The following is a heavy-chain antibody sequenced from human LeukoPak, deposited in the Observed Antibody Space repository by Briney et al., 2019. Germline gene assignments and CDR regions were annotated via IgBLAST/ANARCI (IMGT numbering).Heavy chain of an antibody. V-gene: IGHV4-4*07. CDR2: IYTSGST. D-gene: IGHD3-22*01. CDR1: GGSISSYY. Sequence: SETLSLTCTVSGGSISSYYWSWIRQPAGKGLEWIGRIYTSGSTNYNPSLKSRVTMSVDTSKNQFSLKLSSVTAADTAVYYCAGVSSGSPAYYYYMDVWGKGTTVTVSS. J-gene: IGHJ6*03. CDR3: AGVSSGSPAYYYYMDV.